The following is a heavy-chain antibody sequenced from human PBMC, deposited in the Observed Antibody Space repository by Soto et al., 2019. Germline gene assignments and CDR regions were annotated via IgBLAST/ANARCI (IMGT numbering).Heavy chain of an antibody. J-gene: IGHJ5*02. V-gene: IGHV4-59*01. CDR3: ARGRRNWFDP. Sequence: KPSETLSLTCTVSGDSITDYYWSWIRQSPGKGLEWIGYIYYSGSASYNPSLKSRVTTSVDTSKNQFSLKMTSVTTADTAVYYCARGRRNWFDPWGQGTLVTVSS. CDR1: GDSITDYY. CDR2: IYYSGSA.